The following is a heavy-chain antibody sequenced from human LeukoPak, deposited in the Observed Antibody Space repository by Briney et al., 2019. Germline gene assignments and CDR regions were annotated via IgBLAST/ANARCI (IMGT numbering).Heavy chain of an antibody. Sequence: KASETLSLTCTVSGGSISSYYWSWIRQPPGKGLEWIGYIYYSGSTNYNPSLKSRVTISVDTSKNQFSLKLSSVTAADTAVYYCARVDYDRDAFDIWGQGTMVTVSS. CDR3: ARVDYDRDAFDI. D-gene: IGHD3-22*01. CDR2: IYYSGST. V-gene: IGHV4-59*01. CDR1: GGSISSYY. J-gene: IGHJ3*02.